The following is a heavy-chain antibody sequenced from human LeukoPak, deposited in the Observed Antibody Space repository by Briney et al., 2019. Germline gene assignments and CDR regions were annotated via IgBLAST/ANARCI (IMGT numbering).Heavy chain of an antibody. J-gene: IGHJ6*03. CDR1: GFTFSSYW. Sequence: GGSLRLSCAASGFTFSSYWMSWVRQAPGKGLEWVANIKQDGSEKYYVDSVKGRFTISRDNAKNSLYLQMNSLRAEDTAVYYCARDQERYQLLEYYMDVWGKGTTVTVSS. CDR2: IKQDGSEK. V-gene: IGHV3-7*01. D-gene: IGHD2-2*01. CDR3: ARDQERYQLLEYYMDV.